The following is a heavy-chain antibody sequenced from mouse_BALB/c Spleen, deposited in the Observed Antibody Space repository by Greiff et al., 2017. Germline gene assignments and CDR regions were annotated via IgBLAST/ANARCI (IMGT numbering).Heavy chain of an antibody. D-gene: IGHD2-13*01. CDR1: GFTFSDYY. CDR3: ERDPPYGDAMAY. CDR2: ISDGGSYT. V-gene: IGHV5-4*02. Sequence: EVQLVESGGGLVKPGGSLKLSCAASGFTFSDYYMYWVRQTPEKRLEWVATISDGGSYTYYPDKVKGRFTITRDNAKNNLYLQMSSLKSEDTAMCYSERDPPYGDAMAYWGQGTLVTVSA. J-gene: IGHJ3*01.